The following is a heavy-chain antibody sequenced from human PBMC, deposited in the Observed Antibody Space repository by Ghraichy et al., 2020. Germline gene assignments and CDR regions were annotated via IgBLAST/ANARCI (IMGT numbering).Heavy chain of an antibody. Sequence: SETLSLTCTVSGGSISSGGYYWSWIRQHPGKGLEWIGYIYYSGSTYYNPSLKSRVTISVDTSKNQFSLKLSSVTAADTAVYYCARDAIDYYDSSGYYSLHYFDYWGQGTLVTVSS. CDR3: ARDAIDYYDSSGYYSLHYFDY. D-gene: IGHD3-22*01. J-gene: IGHJ4*02. CDR1: GGSISSGGYY. V-gene: IGHV4-31*03. CDR2: IYYSGST.